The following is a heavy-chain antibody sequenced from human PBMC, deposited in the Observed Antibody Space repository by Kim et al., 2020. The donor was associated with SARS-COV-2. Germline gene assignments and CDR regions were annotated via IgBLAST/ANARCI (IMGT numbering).Heavy chain of an antibody. CDR2: IYPGDSDT. J-gene: IGHJ4*02. D-gene: IGHD6-13*01. CDR1: GYSFTSYW. CDR3: ARSGSSWYEPFDY. Sequence: GESLKISCKGSGYSFTSYWIGWVRQMPGKGLEWMGIIYPGDSDTRYSPSFQGQVTISADKSISTAYLQWSSLKASDTARYYCARSGSSWYEPFDYWGQGTLVTVSS. V-gene: IGHV5-51*01.